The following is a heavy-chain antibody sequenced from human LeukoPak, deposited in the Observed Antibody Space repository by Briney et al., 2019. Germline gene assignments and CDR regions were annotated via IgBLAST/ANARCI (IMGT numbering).Heavy chain of an antibody. V-gene: IGHV3-48*04. CDR2: ISGSSSSSDGGAI. CDR1: GFTFSTYS. J-gene: IGHJ4*02. Sequence: GGSLRLSCTASGFTFSTYSMNWVRQAPGRGLEWVSYISGSSSSSDGGAIQYADSVKGRFTISRDNTKNTLYLQMNSLRAEDTAVYYCARDGRGDYPKFDYWGQGALVTVSS. D-gene: IGHD4-17*01. CDR3: ARDGRGDYPKFDY.